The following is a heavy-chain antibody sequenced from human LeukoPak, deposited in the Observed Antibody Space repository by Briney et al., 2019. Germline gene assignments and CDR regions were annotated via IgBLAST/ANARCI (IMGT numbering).Heavy chain of an antibody. V-gene: IGHV3-48*03. CDR3: ANSHTSSWYYFAY. D-gene: IGHD6-13*01. Sequence: GGSLRLSCAASGFTFSSYEMNWVRQAPGKGLEWVSYISSSGSTIYYADSVKGRFTISRDNAKNSLYLQMNSLRAEDTAVYYCANSHTSSWYYFAYWGQGTRVTVSS. CDR2: ISSSGSTI. CDR1: GFTFSSYE. J-gene: IGHJ4*02.